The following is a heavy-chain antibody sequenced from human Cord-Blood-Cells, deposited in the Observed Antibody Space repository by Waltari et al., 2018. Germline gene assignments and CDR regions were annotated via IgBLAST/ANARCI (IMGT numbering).Heavy chain of an antibody. V-gene: IGHV1-2*02. D-gene: IGHD2-15*01. Sequence: QVQLVQPGAEVQKPGASVTVSCKPSGYTFPDHIMTSGGQAPGQGLEWMGWINPNSGGTNYAQKFQGRVTMTRDTSISTAYMELSRLRSDDTAVYYCAKVAATANWFDPWGQGTLVTVSS. CDR1: GYTFPDHI. J-gene: IGHJ5*02. CDR2: INPNSGGT. CDR3: AKVAATANWFDP.